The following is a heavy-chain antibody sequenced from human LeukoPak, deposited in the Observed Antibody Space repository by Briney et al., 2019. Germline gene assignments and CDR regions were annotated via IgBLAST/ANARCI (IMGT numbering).Heavy chain of an antibody. Sequence: SEALSLTCTVSGGSVSSGNYYWSWIRQPPGKGLEWIGYIYYSGSTNYNPSLKSRVTISVDTSKNQFSLKLSSVTAADTAVYYCARSQYYDSSGYYVFYFDYWGQGTLVTVSS. CDR2: IYYSGST. CDR3: ARSQYYDSSGYYVFYFDY. CDR1: GGSVSSGNYY. D-gene: IGHD3-22*01. J-gene: IGHJ4*02. V-gene: IGHV4-61*01.